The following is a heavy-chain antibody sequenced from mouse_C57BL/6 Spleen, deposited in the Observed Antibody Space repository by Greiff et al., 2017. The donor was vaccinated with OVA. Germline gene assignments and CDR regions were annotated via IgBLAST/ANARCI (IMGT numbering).Heavy chain of an antibody. J-gene: IGHJ4*01. CDR2: INPNNGGT. Sequence: DVQLQESGPELVKPGASVKMSCKASGYTFTDYNMHWVKQSHGKSLEWIGYINPNNGGTSYNQKFKGKATLTVNKSSSTAYMELRSLTSEDSAVYYCARFDGYYGGSAMDYWGQGTSVTVSS. D-gene: IGHD2-3*01. V-gene: IGHV1-22*01. CDR3: ARFDGYYGGSAMDY. CDR1: GYTFTDYN.